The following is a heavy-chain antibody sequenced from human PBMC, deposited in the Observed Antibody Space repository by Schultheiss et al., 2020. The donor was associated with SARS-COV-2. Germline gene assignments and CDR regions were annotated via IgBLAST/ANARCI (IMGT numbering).Heavy chain of an antibody. CDR3: ARDPIFKGFIDI. CDR1: GFTFSSYA. J-gene: IGHJ3*02. D-gene: IGHD3-3*01. V-gene: IGHV3-30*01. Sequence: GGSLRLSCAASGFTFSSYAMHWVRQAPGKGLEWVAVISYDGSNKYYADSVKGRFTISRDNSKNTLYLQMNSLRAEDTAVYYCARDPIFKGFIDIWGQGTMVTVS. CDR2: ISYDGSNK.